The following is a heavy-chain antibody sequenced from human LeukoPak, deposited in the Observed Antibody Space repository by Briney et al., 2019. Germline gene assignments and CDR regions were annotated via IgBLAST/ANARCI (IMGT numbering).Heavy chain of an antibody. D-gene: IGHD3-3*01. CDR1: GFTFSSYS. V-gene: IGHV3-21*01. Sequence: PGGSLRLSCAASGFTFSSYSMNWVRQAPGKGLEWVSSISSSSSYIYYADSVKGRFTISRDNAKNSLYLQMNSLRAEDTAVYYCARGCRLRFLEWLSPGDAFDIWAKGQWSPSLQ. CDR3: ARGCRLRFLEWLSPGDAFDI. J-gene: IGHJ3*02. CDR2: ISSSSSYI.